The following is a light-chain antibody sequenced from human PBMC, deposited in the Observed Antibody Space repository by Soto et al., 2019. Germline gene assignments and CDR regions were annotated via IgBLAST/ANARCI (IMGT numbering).Light chain of an antibody. J-gene: IGKJ5*01. CDR2: DAS. CDR3: QQSYST. V-gene: IGKV3-15*01. Sequence: EVLMTQSPATLSVSPGERATLSCRASQSVSGKLAWYQQKPGQAPRLLIYDASTRATGIPARFSGSGSGTDFTLTISSLQPEDFATYYCQQSYSTFGQGTRLEIK. CDR1: QSVSGK.